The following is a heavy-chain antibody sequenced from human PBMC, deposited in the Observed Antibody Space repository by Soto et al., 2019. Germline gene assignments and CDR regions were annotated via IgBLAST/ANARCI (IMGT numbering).Heavy chain of an antibody. CDR3: ARDRIAVAGTPEYCRH. J-gene: IGHJ1*01. CDR1: GVTVSSNY. CDR2: IYSGGST. V-gene: IGHV3-66*01. Sequence: EVQLVESGGGLVQPGGSLRLSCAASGVTVSSNYMSWVRQAPGKGLEWVSVIYSGGSTYYADSVMGRFTISRDNSQHSLYLDMHGLRAGDTAVYYCARDRIAVAGTPEYCRHWGQGTMVTVSS. D-gene: IGHD6-19*01.